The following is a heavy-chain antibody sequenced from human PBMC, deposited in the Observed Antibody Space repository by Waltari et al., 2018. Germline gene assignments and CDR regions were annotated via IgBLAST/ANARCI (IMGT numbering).Heavy chain of an antibody. J-gene: IGHJ4*02. D-gene: IGHD1-26*01. CDR2: IYTSGST. Sequence: QVQLQESGPGLVKPSQTLSLTCTVSGGSISSGSYYWSWIRQPAGKGLEWIGYIYTSGSTNYNPSLKSRVTISVDTSKNQFSLKLSSVTAADTAVYYCARGRWDMYYFDYWGQGTLVTVSS. CDR1: GGSISSGSYY. V-gene: IGHV4-61*09. CDR3: ARGRWDMYYFDY.